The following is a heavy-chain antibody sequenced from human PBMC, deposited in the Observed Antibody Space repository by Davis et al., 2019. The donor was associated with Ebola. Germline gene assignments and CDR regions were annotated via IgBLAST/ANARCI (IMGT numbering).Heavy chain of an antibody. D-gene: IGHD7-27*01. J-gene: IGHJ6*02. CDR3: ARHSWDYYYGMDV. Sequence: PSETLSLTCTVSGGSISSYYWSWIRQPPGKGLEWIGYIYYSGSTNYNPSLKSRVTISVDTSKNQFSLKLSSVTAADTAVYYCARHSWDYYYGMDVWGQGTTVTVSS. CDR1: GGSISSYY. V-gene: IGHV4-59*08. CDR2: IYYSGST.